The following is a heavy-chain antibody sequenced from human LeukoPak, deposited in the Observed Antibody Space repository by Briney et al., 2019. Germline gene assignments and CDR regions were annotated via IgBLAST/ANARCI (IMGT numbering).Heavy chain of an antibody. V-gene: IGHV1-2*02. D-gene: IGHD5-24*01. CDR2: INPNSGGT. Sequence: GASVKVSCKASGYTFTGYYMHWVRQAPGQGLEWMGWINPNSGGTNYAQKFQGRVTMTRDTSISTAYMELSRLRSDDTAVYYYARGTSWLQLSNFDYWGQGTLVTVSS. CDR1: GYTFTGYY. J-gene: IGHJ4*02. CDR3: ARGTSWLQLSNFDY.